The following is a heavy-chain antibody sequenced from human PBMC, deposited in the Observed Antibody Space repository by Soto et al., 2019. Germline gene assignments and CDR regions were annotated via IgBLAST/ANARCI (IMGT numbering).Heavy chain of an antibody. Sequence: PSETLSLTCTVPGGSISSYYWSWIRQPPGKGLEWIGYIYYSGSTNYNPSLKSRVTISVDTSKNQFSLKLSSVTAADTAVYYCARGRQQLPTYWGQGTLVTVSS. CDR2: IYYSGST. D-gene: IGHD6-13*01. V-gene: IGHV4-59*01. CDR1: GGSISSYY. CDR3: ARGRQQLPTY. J-gene: IGHJ4*02.